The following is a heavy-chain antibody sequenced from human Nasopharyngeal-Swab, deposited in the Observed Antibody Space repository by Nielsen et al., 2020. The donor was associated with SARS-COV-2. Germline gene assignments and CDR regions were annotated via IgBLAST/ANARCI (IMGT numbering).Heavy chain of an antibody. Sequence: GESLKISCAASGFTFSDYWMHWVRQAPGKGLTWVSRINTDGYTTTYADSVKGRFTISRDNAKNTLYLQMNSLRAEDTGVYYCARDKTTVTKFPTWGHGSLVTVSS. J-gene: IGHJ5*01. D-gene: IGHD4-17*01. V-gene: IGHV3-74*01. CDR3: ARDKTTVTKFPT. CDR1: GFTFSDYW. CDR2: INTDGYTT.